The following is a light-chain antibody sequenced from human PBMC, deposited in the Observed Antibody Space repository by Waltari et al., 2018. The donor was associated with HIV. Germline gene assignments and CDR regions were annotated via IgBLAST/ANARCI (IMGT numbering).Light chain of an antibody. Sequence: QSALSQPAPVSASPGQSVAISCPGSASDIGRYNYVPWYQQHPDRAPTLILFDVNNRPSGISDRFSGSKSGTTASLTISTVRTDDEADYYCASYTVNSTGVFGTGTKLSVL. V-gene: IGLV2-14*03. J-gene: IGLJ1*01. CDR2: DVN. CDR3: ASYTVNSTGV. CDR1: ASDIGRYNY.